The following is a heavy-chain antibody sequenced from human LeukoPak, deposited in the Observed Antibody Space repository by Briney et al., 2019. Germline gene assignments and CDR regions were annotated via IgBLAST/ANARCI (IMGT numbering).Heavy chain of an antibody. CDR3: AGGVIVTSFDY. J-gene: IGHJ4*02. V-gene: IGHV3-9*01. D-gene: IGHD3-16*02. CDR2: ISWNSGSI. CDR1: GFTFDGYA. Sequence: GRSLRLSCAASGFTFDGYAMHWVRQAPGKGLEWVSGISWNSGSIGYADSVKGRFTISRDNAKKSLYLQMNSLRAEDTALYYCAGGVIVTSFDYWGQETLVTVSS.